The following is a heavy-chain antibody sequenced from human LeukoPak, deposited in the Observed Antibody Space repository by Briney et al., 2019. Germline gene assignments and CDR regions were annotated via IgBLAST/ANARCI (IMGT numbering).Heavy chain of an antibody. Sequence: GGSLRLSCEASGFTFSNFGMHWVRQAPGNGLEWVAVIWSDGRHKYYDDSVNGRFTIFRDNSKTTLYLQMNSLRAADTSIYFCAKDANEFGDSYFDSWGLGTLVTVSS. V-gene: IGHV3-33*06. CDR3: AKDANEFGDSYFDS. J-gene: IGHJ5*01. D-gene: IGHD3-10*01. CDR1: GFTFSNFG. CDR2: IWSDGRHK.